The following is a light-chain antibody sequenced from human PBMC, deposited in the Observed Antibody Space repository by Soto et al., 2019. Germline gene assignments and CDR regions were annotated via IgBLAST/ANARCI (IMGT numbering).Light chain of an antibody. CDR3: SSYAASNNLV. V-gene: IGLV2-8*01. CDR2: EVT. Sequence: QSALTQPPSASGSPGQSVTISCTGTSSDVGGYGYVSWYQQHPGKAPKLMIYEVTKRPSGVPDRFSGSRSGNTAALTVSGLQAEDEADYYCSSYAASNNLVFGGGTHLTVL. J-gene: IGLJ2*01. CDR1: SSDVGGYGY.